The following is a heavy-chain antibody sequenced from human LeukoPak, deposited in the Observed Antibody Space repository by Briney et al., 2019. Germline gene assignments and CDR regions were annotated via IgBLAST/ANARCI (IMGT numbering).Heavy chain of an antibody. Sequence: QSGGSLRLSCAVSGFTFSTYWMHWVRHAPGKGLVWVSHIRSDGRTTTYADSVKGRFTISRDNAKNTLYLQMNSLRAEDTAVYYCARDRGYTQDYWGQGTLVTVSS. CDR2: IRSDGRTT. CDR1: GFTFSTYW. V-gene: IGHV3-74*01. J-gene: IGHJ4*02. CDR3: ARDRGYTQDY. D-gene: IGHD5-12*01.